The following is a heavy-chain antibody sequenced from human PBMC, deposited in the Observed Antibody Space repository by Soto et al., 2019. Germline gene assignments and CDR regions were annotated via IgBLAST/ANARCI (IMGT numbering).Heavy chain of an antibody. CDR3: ARASRSGVFDY. D-gene: IGHD3-10*01. V-gene: IGHV4-30-4*01. CDR1: GGSVSDGAYY. Sequence: QVQLQESGPGLVEPSQTLSLTCTVSGGSVSDGAYYWSWIRQPPGKGLEWIAYNHFNGNTFYNPSLKGRLAISVDTSKSQLSLKLNSVTAADTAVYYCARASRSGVFDYWGQGTLVTVSS. CDR2: NHFNGNT. J-gene: IGHJ4*02.